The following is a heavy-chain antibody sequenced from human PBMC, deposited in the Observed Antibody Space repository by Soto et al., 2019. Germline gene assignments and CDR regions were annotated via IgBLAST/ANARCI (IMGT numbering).Heavy chain of an antibody. CDR2: INPSGGAT. J-gene: IGHJ3*02. CDR1: GYTFINFF. CDR3: ARSHCSGGSCYLGAFDI. D-gene: IGHD2-15*01. V-gene: IGHV1-46*01. Sequence: ASVKVSCKASGYTFINFFIHWVRQAPGQRLEWVGIINPSGGATTYPQKFQGRVTMTRDTSTSTVYMDVSSLGFDDTAVYYCARSHCSGGSCYLGAFDIWSQGTMVTVSS.